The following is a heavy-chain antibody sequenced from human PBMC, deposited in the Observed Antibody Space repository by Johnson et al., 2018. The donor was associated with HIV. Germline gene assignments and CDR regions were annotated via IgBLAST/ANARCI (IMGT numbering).Heavy chain of an antibody. D-gene: IGHD1-26*01. CDR1: GFKSAAS. V-gene: IGHV3-23*04. CDR3: ARDAPDSGSYHAFDI. Sequence: VQLVESGGGLVQPGGSLRVSCPASGFKSAASGLAFSNYAVKWVSHTPGGDGGTSFADSVRGRYIISRDNSKNTLYLQMNSLRAEDTAVYYCARDAPDSGSYHAFDIWGQGTMVTVSS. J-gene: IGHJ3*02. CDR2: TPGGDGGT.